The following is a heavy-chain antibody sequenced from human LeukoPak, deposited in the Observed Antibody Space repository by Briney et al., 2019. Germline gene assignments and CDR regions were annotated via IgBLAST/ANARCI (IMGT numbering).Heavy chain of an antibody. D-gene: IGHD3-22*01. CDR1: GFTFSSYA. CDR3: ARGDNSAFDI. V-gene: IGHV3-7*04. Sequence: GGSLRLSCAASGFTFSSYAMSWVRQAPGKGLEWVASIKQGESERYYVDSVNGRFTISRDNAKNSLYLQMNSLRAEDTAVYYCARGDNSAFDIWGQGTMVTVSS. CDR2: IKQGESER. J-gene: IGHJ3*02.